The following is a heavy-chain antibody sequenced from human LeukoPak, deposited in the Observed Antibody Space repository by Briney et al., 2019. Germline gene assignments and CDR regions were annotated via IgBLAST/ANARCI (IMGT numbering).Heavy chain of an antibody. D-gene: IGHD3-9*01. CDR1: GYTFTSYG. V-gene: IGHV1-18*01. J-gene: IGHJ4*02. CDR2: ISAYNGNT. Sequence: ASVKVSCKASGYTFTSYGISWVRQAPGQGLEWMGWISAYNGNTNYAQKFQGRVTITADESTSTAYMELSSLRSEDTAVYYCARAKSIRYFDWLLSPPDYWGQGTLVTVSS. CDR3: ARAKSIRYFDWLLSPPDY.